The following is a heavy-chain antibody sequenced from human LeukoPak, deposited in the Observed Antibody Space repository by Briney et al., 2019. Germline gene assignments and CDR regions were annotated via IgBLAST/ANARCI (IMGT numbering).Heavy chain of an antibody. V-gene: IGHV3-48*01. Sequence: GGSLRLSCAASGFTFSSFGMNWVRQAPGKGLEWLSYISSGSSTIYYADSVKGRFTISRDNARNSLYLQMNSLRAEDTAVYYCARRPDCTSTSCYIDWFDPWGQGTLVTVSS. D-gene: IGHD2-2*02. CDR2: ISSGSSTI. CDR3: ARRPDCTSTSCYIDWFDP. CDR1: GFTFSSFG. J-gene: IGHJ5*02.